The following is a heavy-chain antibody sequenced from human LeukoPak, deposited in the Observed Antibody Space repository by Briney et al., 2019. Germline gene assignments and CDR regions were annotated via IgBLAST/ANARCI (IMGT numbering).Heavy chain of an antibody. V-gene: IGHV3-21*01. D-gene: IGHD6-13*01. Sequence: GGSLRLSCAASGFTFSSYSMNWVRQAPGKGLEWVSSISSGSTYIYYADSMKGRFTISRDNAKKSLYLQMNSLTAEDTGLYYCARDATTAVGWVYMDVWGKGTTVTISS. CDR3: ARDATTAVGWVYMDV. J-gene: IGHJ6*03. CDR2: ISSGSTYI. CDR1: GFTFSSYS.